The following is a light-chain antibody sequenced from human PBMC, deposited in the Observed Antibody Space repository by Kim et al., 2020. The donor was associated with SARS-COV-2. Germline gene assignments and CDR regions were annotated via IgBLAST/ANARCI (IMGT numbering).Light chain of an antibody. Sequence: PGTTASITCGGNNVRSKSVHWYQQKPGQAPVLVIYYDSDRPSGIPERFSGSNSGNTATLTISRVEAGDEADYYCQVWDSSSDHWVFGGGTQLTVL. J-gene: IGLJ3*02. V-gene: IGLV3-21*04. CDR3: QVWDSSSDHWV. CDR1: NVRSKS. CDR2: YDS.